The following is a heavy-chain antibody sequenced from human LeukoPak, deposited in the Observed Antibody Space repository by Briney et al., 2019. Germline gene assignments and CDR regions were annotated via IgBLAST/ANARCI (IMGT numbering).Heavy chain of an antibody. D-gene: IGHD3-3*01. V-gene: IGHV4-59*01. Sequence: SETLSLTCTVSGGSISSYYWSWIRQPPGKGLEWIGYIYYSGSTNYNPSLKSRVTISVDTSKNQFSLKLSSVTAADTAVYYCARGYDFWSGPTYYGMDVWGQGTTVTVSS. J-gene: IGHJ6*02. CDR2: IYYSGST. CDR3: ARGYDFWSGPTYYGMDV. CDR1: GGSISSYY.